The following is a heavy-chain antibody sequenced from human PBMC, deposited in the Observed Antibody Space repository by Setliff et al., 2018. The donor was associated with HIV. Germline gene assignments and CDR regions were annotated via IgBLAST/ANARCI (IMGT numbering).Heavy chain of an antibody. J-gene: IGHJ5*02. V-gene: IGHV4-34*01. CDR2: INVIRTT. Sequence: PSETLSLTCAVYGGSFSGYYWNWVRQPPGKGLEWIGEINVIRTTDYNPSLKSRVTISLDTSKNQFSLKLSSVTAADTAVYYCAREGARHYGSGRYHSWFDPWGQGTQVTVSS. CDR3: AREGARHYGSGRYHSWFDP. CDR1: GGSFSGYY. D-gene: IGHD3-10*01.